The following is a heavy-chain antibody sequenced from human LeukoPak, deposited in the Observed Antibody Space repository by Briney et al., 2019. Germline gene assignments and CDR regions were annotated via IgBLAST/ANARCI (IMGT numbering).Heavy chain of an antibody. CDR3: ARRDSGSFSLPFDH. CDR1: GFTHRSYW. Sequence: GGSLTLSCAASGFTHRSYWRSWVRQPPAKGGEGVAKIRHDGRRNDYVDSVKGRFTISIDNATISLYLQMDSLSAEDTDVYDYARRDSGSFSLPFDHWGQGTLVTVSS. V-gene: IGHV3-7*05. D-gene: IGHD1-26*01. CDR2: IRHDGRRN. J-gene: IGHJ4*02.